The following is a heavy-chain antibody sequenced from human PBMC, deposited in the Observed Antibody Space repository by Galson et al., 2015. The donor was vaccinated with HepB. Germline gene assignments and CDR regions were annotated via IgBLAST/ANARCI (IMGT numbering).Heavy chain of an antibody. Sequence: QSGAEVKKPGESLKISCKGSGFSFSTHWIAWVRQMPGKGLEWMGIIYPGDSDTRYSPSFQGQVTISADKSISTAYLQWNSLRASDTAKYYCAAQPITMIVVQRAFDIWGRGTMVTVSS. V-gene: IGHV5-51*01. CDR1: GFSFSTHW. D-gene: IGHD3-22*01. CDR2: IYPGDSDT. CDR3: AAQPITMIVVQRAFDI. J-gene: IGHJ3*02.